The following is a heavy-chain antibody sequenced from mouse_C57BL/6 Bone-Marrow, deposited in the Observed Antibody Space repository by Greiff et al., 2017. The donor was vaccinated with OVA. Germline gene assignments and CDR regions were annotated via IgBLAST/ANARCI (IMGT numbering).Heavy chain of an antibody. CDR2: IHPSDSDP. CDR3: AISDYSNYDYAMDY. D-gene: IGHD2-5*01. Sequence: QVQLQQPGAELVKPGASVKVSCKASGYTFTSYWMHWVKQRPGQGLEWIGRIHPSDSDPNYNQKFKGKATLTVATSSSTAYMQLSSLTSEDSAVYYCAISDYSNYDYAMDYWGQGTSVTVSS. V-gene: IGHV1-74*01. J-gene: IGHJ4*01. CDR1: GYTFTSYW.